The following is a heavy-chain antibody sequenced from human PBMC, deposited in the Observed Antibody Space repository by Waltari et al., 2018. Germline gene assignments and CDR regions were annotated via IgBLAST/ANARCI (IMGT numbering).Heavy chain of an antibody. CDR1: GGSFSGYY. CDR2: INHSGST. J-gene: IGHJ4*02. V-gene: IGHV4-34*01. CDR3: ARGGGTGSYFDY. D-gene: IGHD3-16*01. Sequence: QVQLQQWGAGLLKPSETLSLTCAVYGGSFSGYYWSWIRQPPGKGLEWIGEINHSGSTNYNPSLKSRVTRAVDTSKNQFSLKLSSVTAADTAVYYCARGGGTGSYFDYWGQGTLATVCS.